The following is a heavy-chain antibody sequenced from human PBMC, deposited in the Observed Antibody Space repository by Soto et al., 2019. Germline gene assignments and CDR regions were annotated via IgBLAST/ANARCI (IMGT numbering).Heavy chain of an antibody. J-gene: IGHJ3*02. CDR1: GGSISSGDYY. D-gene: IGHD3-10*01. Sequence: SETLSLTCTVSGGSISSGDYYWSWIRQPPGKGLEWIGYIYYSGSTYYNPSLKSRVTISVDTSKNQFSLRLSSVTAADTAVYYCARGGEGAHAFDIWGQGTMVTVSS. CDR2: IYYSGST. V-gene: IGHV4-30-4*01. CDR3: ARGGEGAHAFDI.